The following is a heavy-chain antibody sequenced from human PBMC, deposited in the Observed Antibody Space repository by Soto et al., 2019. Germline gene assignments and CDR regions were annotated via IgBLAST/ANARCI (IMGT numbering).Heavy chain of an antibody. D-gene: IGHD3-10*01. CDR1: GASFSSNYW. J-gene: IGHJ4*02. CDR2: IDYSGTT. CDR3: GRMDMVRGVISDF. V-gene: IGHV4-4*02. Sequence: QVQLQESGPGLVKPSGTLSLTCAVSGASFSSNYWVIWLRQSPGKGLEWIGEIDYSGTTKYNPSRESQATISEDKSKNQLSLWLSSATAADTAVYYCGRMDMVRGVISDFWGQGTLVTVSS.